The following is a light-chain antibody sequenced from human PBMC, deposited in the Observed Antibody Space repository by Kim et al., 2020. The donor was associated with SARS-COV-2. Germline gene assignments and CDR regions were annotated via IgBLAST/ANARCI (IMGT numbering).Light chain of an antibody. Sequence: DIVMTQSPDSLTASLGERATISCKSGQSVLDSSNNNSYLAWYQHKPGHPPRLLIYWASTRESGVPDRFSGSGSGTDFTLTISSLQAEDVAVYFCHQYYSTPPTFGQGTKVDIK. J-gene: IGKJ1*01. CDR1: QSVLDSSNNNSY. CDR2: WAS. CDR3: HQYYSTPPT. V-gene: IGKV4-1*01.